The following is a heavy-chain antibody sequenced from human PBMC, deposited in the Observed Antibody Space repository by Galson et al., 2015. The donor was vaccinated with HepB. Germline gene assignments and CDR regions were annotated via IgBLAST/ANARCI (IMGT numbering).Heavy chain of an antibody. Sequence: SVKVSCKASGYTFTSYYMHWVRQAPGQGLEWMGIINPSGGSTSYAQKFQGRVTMTRDTSTSTVYMELSSLRSEDTAVYYCAREPLPDHRGYSYGIYYYGMDVWGQGTTVTVSS. CDR3: AREPLPDHRGYSYGIYYYGMDV. CDR2: INPSGGST. D-gene: IGHD5-18*01. J-gene: IGHJ6*02. V-gene: IGHV1-46*03. CDR1: GYTFTSYY.